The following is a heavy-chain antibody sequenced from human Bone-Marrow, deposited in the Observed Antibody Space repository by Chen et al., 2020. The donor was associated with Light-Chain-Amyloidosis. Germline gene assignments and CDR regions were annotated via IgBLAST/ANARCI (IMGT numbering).Heavy chain of an antibody. CDR3: AMPRYSSSSFYYVMGA. V-gene: IGHV3-30*03. J-gene: IGHJ6*02. CDR2: ISYDGTKK. D-gene: IGHD6-6*01. CDR1: GFTFSTYG. Sequence: QVQLVESGGGVVQPGGSLRLSCAASGFTFSTYGMHWVRQAPGKGLEWVALISYDGTKKYYADPVKGRFTISRDNSENTLYLQMDSLRAEDTSVYYCAMPRYSSSSFYYVMGAWGQGTTVTVSS.